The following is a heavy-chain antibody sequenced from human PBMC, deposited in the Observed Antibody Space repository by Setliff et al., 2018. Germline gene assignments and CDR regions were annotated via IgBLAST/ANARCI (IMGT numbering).Heavy chain of an antibody. CDR3: ARSPITIFGVVLHPLDY. CDR1: GGSFSGYY. D-gene: IGHD3-3*01. CDR2: INHSGST. V-gene: IGHV4-34*01. Sequence: KPLETLSLTCAVYGGSFSGYYWSWIRQPPGKGLEWIGEINHSGSTNYNPSLKSRVTISVDTSKNQFSLKLSSVTAADTAVYYCARSPITIFGVVLHPLDYWGQGTLVTVSS. J-gene: IGHJ4*02.